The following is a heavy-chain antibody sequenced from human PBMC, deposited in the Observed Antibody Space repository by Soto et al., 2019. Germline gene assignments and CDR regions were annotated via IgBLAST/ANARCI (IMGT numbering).Heavy chain of an antibody. V-gene: IGHV1-2*02. D-gene: IGHD3-3*02. Sequence: GASVKVSCKASGYTFTGYYLHWVRQAPGQGLEWMGWINPNSGDTNYTQKFQGRVTMTRDTSITTGYLELTRLRSDDTAVYYCARSSWSIFGVVIDWFDTWDQGTLVTVSS. CDR3: ARSSWSIFGVVIDWFDT. CDR2: INPNSGDT. J-gene: IGHJ5*02. CDR1: GYTFTGYY.